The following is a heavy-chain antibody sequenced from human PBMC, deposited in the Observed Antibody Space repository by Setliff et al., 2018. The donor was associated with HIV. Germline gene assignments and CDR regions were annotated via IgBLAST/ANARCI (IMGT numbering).Heavy chain of an antibody. D-gene: IGHD2-15*01. J-gene: IGHJ6*02. CDR3: ARLGGICSGGSCTALAYTMDV. V-gene: IGHV5-51*01. Sequence: PGESLKISCKGSGYSFSSYWIGWVRQMPGKGLEWMGIIHPGDSDTRYSPSFQGQVTISADKSISTAYLQCSSLKASDTAMYYCARLGGICSGGSCTALAYTMDVWGQGTTVTVSS. CDR2: IHPGDSDT. CDR1: GYSFSSYW.